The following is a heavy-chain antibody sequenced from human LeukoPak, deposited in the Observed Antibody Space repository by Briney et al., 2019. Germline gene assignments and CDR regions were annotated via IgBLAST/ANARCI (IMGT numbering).Heavy chain of an antibody. CDR1: GFTFSSYA. CDR2: ISSNGGST. CDR3: ARDSRGAARLWAFDI. D-gene: IGHD6-6*01. J-gene: IGHJ3*02. V-gene: IGHV3-64*01. Sequence: GGSLRLSCAASGFTFSSYAMHWVRQAPGEGLEYVSAISSNGGSTYYANSVKGRFTISRDNSKNTLYLQMGSLRAEDMAVYYCARDSRGAARLWAFDIWGQGTMVTVSS.